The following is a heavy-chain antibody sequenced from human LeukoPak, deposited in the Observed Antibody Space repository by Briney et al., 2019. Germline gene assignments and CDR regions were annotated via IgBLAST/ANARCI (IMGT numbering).Heavy chain of an antibody. D-gene: IGHD3-16*02. CDR1: GYTFTSYG. V-gene: IGHV1-18*01. CDR2: ISAYNGNT. CDR3: ARDLGRLRLGELSPLFDY. J-gene: IGHJ4*02. Sequence: ASVKVSCKASGYTFTSYGISWVRQAPGQGLEGMGWISAYNGNTNYAQKLQGRVTMTTDTSTSTAYMELRSLRSDDTAVYYCARDLGRLRLGELSPLFDYWGQGTLVTVSS.